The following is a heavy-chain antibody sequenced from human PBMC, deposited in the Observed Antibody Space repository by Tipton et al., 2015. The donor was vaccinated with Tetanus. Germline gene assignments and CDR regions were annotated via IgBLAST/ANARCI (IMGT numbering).Heavy chain of an antibody. J-gene: IGHJ4*02. V-gene: IGHV4-59*01. D-gene: IGHD1-26*01. Sequence: TLSLTCTVSGGSISSYYWSWIRQPPGKGLEWIGYIYYSGSTNYNPSLKSRVTISVDTSKNQFSLKLSSVTAADTAVYYCARDEGGDPFDYWGQGTLVTVSS. CDR3: ARDEGGDPFDY. CDR1: GGSISSYY. CDR2: IYYSGST.